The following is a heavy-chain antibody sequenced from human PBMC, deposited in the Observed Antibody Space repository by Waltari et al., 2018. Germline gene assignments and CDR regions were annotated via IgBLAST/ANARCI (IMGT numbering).Heavy chain of an antibody. CDR3: ARIAAGEQWLFTFDP. CDR1: GDSITSGPFY. Sequence: QVQLQESGPGLVQPSQTLSLTCTVSGDSITSGPFYWSWLLQFPGKGLEWVGYIFYTGTNHDNPSLKSRLSMSVDTSKNQFSLRVNSVTAADTAVYYCARIAAGEQWLFTFDPWGHGTLVTVSS. D-gene: IGHD6-19*01. CDR2: IFYTGTN. J-gene: IGHJ5*02. V-gene: IGHV4-31*03.